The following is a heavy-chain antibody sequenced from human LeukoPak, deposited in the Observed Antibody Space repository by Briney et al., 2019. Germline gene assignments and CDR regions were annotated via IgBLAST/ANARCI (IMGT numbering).Heavy chain of an antibody. V-gene: IGHV3-23*01. CDR1: GFTFNNYA. D-gene: IGHD2/OR15-2a*01. Sequence: TGGSLRLSCAASGFTFNNYAMSWVRQAPGKGLEWVSAISASGGSTYYADSVKGRFTISKDNAKNTVYLQMNSLRAEDTAVYYCVSFYETYWGRGTLVTVSS. J-gene: IGHJ4*02. CDR3: VSFYETY. CDR2: ISASGGST.